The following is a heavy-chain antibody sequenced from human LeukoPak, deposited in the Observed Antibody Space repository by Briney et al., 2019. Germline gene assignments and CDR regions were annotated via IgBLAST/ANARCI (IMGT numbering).Heavy chain of an antibody. Sequence: PGGSLRLSCAASGFTFSSYGMPWVRQAPGKGLEWVAVIWYDGSNKYYADSVKGRFTISRDNSKNTLYLQMNSLRAEDTAVYYCARDAVVRSYYYGMDVWGQGTTVTVSS. CDR2: IWYDGSNK. CDR3: ARDAVVRSYYYGMDV. D-gene: IGHD3-10*01. V-gene: IGHV3-33*01. J-gene: IGHJ6*02. CDR1: GFTFSSYG.